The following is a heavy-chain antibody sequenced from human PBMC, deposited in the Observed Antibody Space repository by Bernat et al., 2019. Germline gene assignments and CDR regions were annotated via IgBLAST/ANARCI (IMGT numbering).Heavy chain of an antibody. J-gene: IGHJ4*02. Sequence: QLQLQESGPGLVKPSETLSLTCTFSGGSISSSSYYWGWIRQPPGKGLEWIGSIYYSGSTYYNPSLKSRVTISVDTSKNQFSLKLSSVTAADTAVYYCASPVGASRQAFGYWGEGTLVTVSS. D-gene: IGHD1-26*01. CDR1: GGSISSSSYY. V-gene: IGHV4-39*01. CDR2: IYYSGST. CDR3: ASPVGASRQAFGY.